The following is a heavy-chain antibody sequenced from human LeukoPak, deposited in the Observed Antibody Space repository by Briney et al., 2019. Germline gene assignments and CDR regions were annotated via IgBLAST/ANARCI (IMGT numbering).Heavy chain of an antibody. CDR2: IYHSGST. D-gene: IGHD4-11*01. Sequence: PSETLSLTCTVSGGSISSSSYYWGWIRQPPGKGLEWIGEIYHSGSTNYNPSLKSRVTISVDKSKNQFSLKLSSVTAADTAVYYCARENVATVRGFDYWGQGTLVTVSS. V-gene: IGHV4-39*07. CDR3: ARENVATVRGFDY. J-gene: IGHJ4*02. CDR1: GGSISSSSYY.